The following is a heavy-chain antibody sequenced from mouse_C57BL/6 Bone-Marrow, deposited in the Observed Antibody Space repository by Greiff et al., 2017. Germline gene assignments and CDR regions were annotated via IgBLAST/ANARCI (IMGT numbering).Heavy chain of an antibody. D-gene: IGHD2-3*01. CDR3: AWLLPFAY. CDR2: ISDGGSYT. V-gene: IGHV5-4*01. Sequence: VQLKESGGGLVKPGGSLKLSCAASGFTFSSYAMSWVRQTPEKRLEWVATISDGGSYTYYPDNVKGRFTISRDNAKNNLYLQMSHLKSEDTAMYYCAWLLPFAYGGQGTLATVSA. CDR1: GFTFSSYA. J-gene: IGHJ3*01.